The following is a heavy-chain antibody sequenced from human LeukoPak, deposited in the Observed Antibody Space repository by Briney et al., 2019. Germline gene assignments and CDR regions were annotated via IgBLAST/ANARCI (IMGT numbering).Heavy chain of an antibody. Sequence: SGRSLRLSCAASGFTFDDYAMHWVRQAPGKGLEWVSGISWNSGSIGYADSVKGRFTISRDNAKNSLYLQMNSLRAEDTALYYCAKDIPPFGSGSYGYFDYWGQGTLVTVSS. D-gene: IGHD3-10*01. CDR2: ISWNSGSI. J-gene: IGHJ4*02. V-gene: IGHV3-9*01. CDR1: GFTFDDYA. CDR3: AKDIPPFGSGSYGYFDY.